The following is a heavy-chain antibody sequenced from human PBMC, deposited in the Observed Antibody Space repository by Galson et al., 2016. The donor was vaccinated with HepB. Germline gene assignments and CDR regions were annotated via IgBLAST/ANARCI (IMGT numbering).Heavy chain of an antibody. J-gene: IGHJ4*02. CDR1: GYSFLNYG. V-gene: IGHV1-18*01. D-gene: IGHD4-17*01. CDR3: ARESPDGDFFDY. CDR2: ISGHNGKT. Sequence: SVKVSCKASGYSFLNYGISWVRQAPGKGLEWMGWISGHNGKTNSAQKFQGGVTMTRDTSTSTAYMELRSLKSDDTAVYFCARESPDGDFFDYWGQGTLVTVSS.